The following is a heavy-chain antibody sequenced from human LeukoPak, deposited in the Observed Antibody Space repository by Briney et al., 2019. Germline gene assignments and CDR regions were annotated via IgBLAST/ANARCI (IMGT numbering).Heavy chain of an antibody. Sequence: SSETLSLTCTVSGGPISSYYWSWIRQPPGKGLEWIGYIYYTGTTNYNPSLNSRVTISIDTSKNQFSLKLSSVTAADTAVYYCARGRENYYDRPFDYWGQGTLVTVSS. CDR2: IYYTGTT. V-gene: IGHV4-59*01. D-gene: IGHD3-22*01. CDR1: GGPISSYY. J-gene: IGHJ4*02. CDR3: ARGRENYYDRPFDY.